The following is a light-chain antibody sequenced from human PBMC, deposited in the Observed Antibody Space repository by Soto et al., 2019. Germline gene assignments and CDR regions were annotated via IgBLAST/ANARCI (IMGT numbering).Light chain of an antibody. Sequence: QSALTQPPSVSGAPGQRVTISCAGSSSNIGAGYDVHWYQQRPGTAPKLLIYTNDQRPSGVPDRFSGSKSGTSASLAISGLRSEDEGDYYCAVWDDSLSAYVFGTGTKVTVL. J-gene: IGLJ1*01. CDR1: SSNIGAGYD. CDR2: TND. CDR3: AVWDDSLSAYV. V-gene: IGLV1-47*02.